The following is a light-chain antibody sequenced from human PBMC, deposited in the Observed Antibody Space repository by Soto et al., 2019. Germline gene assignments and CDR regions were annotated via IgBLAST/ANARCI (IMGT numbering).Light chain of an antibody. V-gene: IGKV3-15*01. J-gene: IGKJ5*01. CDR3: HQYNFWPT. Sequence: EIVLTQSPGTLSLSPGERATLSCRASQSVSTNLAWYQQKPGQSPRLLIYGTSTRATGVPARFSGGGSGTEFTLTINSLQSEDFAVYFCHQYNFWPTFGQGTRLEI. CDR1: QSVSTN. CDR2: GTS.